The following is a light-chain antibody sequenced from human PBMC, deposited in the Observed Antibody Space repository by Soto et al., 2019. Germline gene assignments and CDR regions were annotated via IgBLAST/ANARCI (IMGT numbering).Light chain of an antibody. Sequence: QSALTQPASVSGSPGQSITISCTRTSSDVGGYNYVSWYQQHPGKAPKLMIYEVSNRPSGVSNRFSGSKSGNTASLTISGLQAEDEANYYCSSYTSSNTAVFGGGTKVTVL. CDR2: EVS. V-gene: IGLV2-14*01. J-gene: IGLJ2*01. CDR3: SSYTSSNTAV. CDR1: SSDVGGYNY.